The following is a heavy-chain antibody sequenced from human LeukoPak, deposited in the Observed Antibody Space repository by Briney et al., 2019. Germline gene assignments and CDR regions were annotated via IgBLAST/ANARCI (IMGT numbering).Heavy chain of an antibody. D-gene: IGHD5-12*01. V-gene: IGHV3-23*01. CDR2: ISGSGGST. Sequence: GGSLRLSCAASGFTFSIYAMNWVRQAPGKGLEWVSAISGSGGSTYYADSVKGRFTISRDNSKNTLYLQMNSLRAEDTAVYYCAKGVATTRTLYFDYWGQGTLVTVSS. CDR3: AKGVATTRTLYFDY. J-gene: IGHJ4*02. CDR1: GFTFSIYA.